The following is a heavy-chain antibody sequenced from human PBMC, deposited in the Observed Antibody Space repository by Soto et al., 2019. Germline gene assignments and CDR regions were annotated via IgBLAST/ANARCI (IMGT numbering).Heavy chain of an antibody. D-gene: IGHD5-12*01. CDR1: GYILNMYA. V-gene: IGHV3-21*01. CDR3: AREQDGYNYRNHFEC. Sequence: GGSLRLSCEAGGYILNMYAINWVRPAPGKGLECLSSITGSSAKIHYTDSVKARFTSSSDNVKRSVFLKMNSRRAEDTAVYYCAREQDGYNYRNHFECWGQGSRVTVAT. CDR2: ITGSSAKI. J-gene: IGHJ4*02.